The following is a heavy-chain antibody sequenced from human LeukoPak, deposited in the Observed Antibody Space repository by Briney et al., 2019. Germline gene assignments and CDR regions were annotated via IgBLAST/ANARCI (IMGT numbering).Heavy chain of an antibody. J-gene: IGHJ4*02. D-gene: IGHD3-3*01. CDR2: IKQDGSEK. V-gene: IGHV3-7*01. CDR1: GFTFSSYW. CDR3: ASQNYDFWSGYYSPDY. Sequence: GGSLRLSCVASGFTFSSYWMSWVRQAPGKGLEWVANIKQDGSEKYYVDSVKGRFTISRDNAKNSLYLQMNSLRAEDTAVYYCASQNYDFWSGYYSPDYWGQGTLVTVSS.